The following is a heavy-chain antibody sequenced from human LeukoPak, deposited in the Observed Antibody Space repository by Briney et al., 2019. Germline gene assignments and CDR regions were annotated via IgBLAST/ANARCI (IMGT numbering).Heavy chain of an antibody. CDR3: ARAYYGDYNYYYYMDV. D-gene: IGHD4-17*01. Sequence: GASVKVSCKASGYTFTSYDINWVRQATGQGLEWMGWMNPNSGNTGYAQKFQGRVTMTRNTSISTAYMELSSLRSEDTAVYYCARAYYGDYNYYYYMDVWGKGTTVTISS. V-gene: IGHV1-8*01. J-gene: IGHJ6*03. CDR1: GYTFTSYD. CDR2: MNPNSGNT.